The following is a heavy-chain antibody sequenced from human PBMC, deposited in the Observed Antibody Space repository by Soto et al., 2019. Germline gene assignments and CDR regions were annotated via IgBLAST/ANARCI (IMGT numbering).Heavy chain of an antibody. J-gene: IGHJ4*02. Sequence: QVQLVQSGAEVKKPGSSVKVSCTTSGGTIISFGMNWVRQAPGQGLEWMGGIVPIDGSTKYAEKFQGRVTITADASTSTVYMDLSSLRSEDTAVYYCARSFTKSRRGGVAFDYWGQGTLLTVSP. CDR3: ARSFTKSRRGGVAFDY. CDR1: GGTIISFG. V-gene: IGHV1-69*01. CDR2: IVPIDGST. D-gene: IGHD3-3*01.